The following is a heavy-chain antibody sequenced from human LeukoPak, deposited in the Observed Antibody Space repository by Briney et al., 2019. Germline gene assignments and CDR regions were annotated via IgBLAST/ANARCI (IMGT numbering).Heavy chain of an antibody. CDR3: ARSRADYDILTGRPYYYYMDV. V-gene: IGHV4-59*01. J-gene: IGHJ6*03. D-gene: IGHD3-9*01. Sequence: SETLSLTCTVSGGSISSYYWSWIRQPPGKGLAWIGYIYYSGSTNYNPSLKSRVTISVDTSKNQFSLKLSSVTAADTAVYYCARSRADYDILTGRPYYYYMDVWGKGTTVTVSS. CDR2: IYYSGST. CDR1: GGSISSYY.